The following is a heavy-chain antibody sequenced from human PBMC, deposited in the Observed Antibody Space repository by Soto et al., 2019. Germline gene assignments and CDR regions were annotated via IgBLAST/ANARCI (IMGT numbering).Heavy chain of an antibody. CDR1: GYTFPGSA. Sequence: DSVKVSCKASGYTFPGSAIHWVRQAPGQRLEWMGWINAGNGNTKYSQKFQGRVTITRDTSASTAYMKLNSVTAADTAVYYCTDMLGQWLPRDWGQGTVVTVSS. V-gene: IGHV1-3*01. D-gene: IGHD6-19*01. CDR3: TDMLGQWLPRD. CDR2: INAGNGNT. J-gene: IGHJ4*02.